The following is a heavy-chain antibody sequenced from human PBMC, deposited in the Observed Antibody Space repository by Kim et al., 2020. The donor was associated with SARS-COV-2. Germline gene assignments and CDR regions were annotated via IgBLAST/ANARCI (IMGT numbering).Heavy chain of an antibody. V-gene: IGHV3-11*06. Sequence: NITKYADSGKGRCTIHRDNARKSLYLQMNGLGAEDTAVYYCVRENYWSVDIWGQGTLVTVSS. J-gene: IGHJ3*02. CDR3: VRENYWSVDI. D-gene: IGHD1-7*01. CDR2: NIT.